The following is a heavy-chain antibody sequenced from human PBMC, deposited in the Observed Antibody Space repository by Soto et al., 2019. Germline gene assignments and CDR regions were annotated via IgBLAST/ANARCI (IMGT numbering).Heavy chain of an antibody. Sequence: ASVKVSCKASGGTFSSYAISWARQAPGQGLEWMGGIIPIFGTANYAQKFQGRVTITADESTSTAYMELSSLRSEDTAVYYCARGHSYYDFWSGYPFDPWGQGTLVTVSS. D-gene: IGHD3-3*01. V-gene: IGHV1-69*13. CDR2: IIPIFGTA. CDR1: GGTFSSYA. CDR3: ARGHSYYDFWSGYPFDP. J-gene: IGHJ5*02.